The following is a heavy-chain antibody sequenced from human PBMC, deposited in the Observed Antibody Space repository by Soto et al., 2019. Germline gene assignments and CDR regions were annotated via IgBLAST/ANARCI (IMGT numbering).Heavy chain of an antibody. CDR1: GGSFSAYY. Sequence: PSETLSLTCAVYGGSFSAYYWSWVRQHPEKGLEWIGYIYYTGNTYYNASLKSRVTISVDTSNNQFSLKLSSVTAADTAVYYCARVGISSSDAFDIWGQGTTVTVSS. V-gene: IGHV4-31*11. J-gene: IGHJ3*02. CDR2: IYYTGNT. CDR3: ARVGISSSDAFDI. D-gene: IGHD6-6*01.